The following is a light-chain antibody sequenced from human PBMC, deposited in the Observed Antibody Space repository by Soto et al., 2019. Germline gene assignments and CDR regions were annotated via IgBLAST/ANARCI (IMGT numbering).Light chain of an antibody. CDR2: SNS. Sequence: QPVLTQPRPASGTPLQRLSISYSGSSSKMASNYVYWYQQPPGTALKLLIYSNSQRPAGFSDRVSGSKSGTSASLAISGLRSEAEAQSYRAAGEDSLSGSYDCGTETKGTGL. CDR3: AAGEDSLSGSYD. V-gene: IGLV1-47*02. CDR1: SSKMASNY. J-gene: IGLJ1*01.